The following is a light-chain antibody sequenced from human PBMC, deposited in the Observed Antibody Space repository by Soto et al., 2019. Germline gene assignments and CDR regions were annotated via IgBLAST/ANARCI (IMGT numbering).Light chain of an antibody. V-gene: IGKV3-15*01. CDR3: QQYNNWPPWT. Sequence: EIVMPQSPATLSVSPGERATLSCRASQTLSSNLAWYQQKPGQAPRLLIYGASTRATGIPARFSGSGSGTEFTLTISSLQSEDFAVYYCQQYNNWPPWTFGQGTKVEIK. CDR2: GAS. J-gene: IGKJ1*01. CDR1: QTLSSN.